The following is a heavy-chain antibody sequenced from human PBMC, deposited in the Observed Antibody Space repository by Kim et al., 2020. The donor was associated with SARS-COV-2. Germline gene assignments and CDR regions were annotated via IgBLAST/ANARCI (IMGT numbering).Heavy chain of an antibody. CDR3: AKDRDRGSYYFDY. Sequence: YAASVKGRFTISRDNSKNTLYLQMNSLRAEDTAVYYCAKDRDRGSYYFDYWGQGTLVTVSS. J-gene: IGHJ4*02. D-gene: IGHD1-26*01. V-gene: IGHV3-23*01.